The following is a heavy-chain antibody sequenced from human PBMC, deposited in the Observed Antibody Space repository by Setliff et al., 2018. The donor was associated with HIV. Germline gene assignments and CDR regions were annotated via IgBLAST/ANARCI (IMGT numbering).Heavy chain of an antibody. V-gene: IGHV4-31*03. CDR2: IYYSGST. CDR1: GASITRGGDF. J-gene: IGHJ6*03. D-gene: IGHD4-17*01. Sequence: SETLSLTCSVSGASITRGGDFWSWIRQHPGKGLEWIGYIYYSGSTYYNPSLKSRLTISVDRSKNQFSLKLSSVTAADTAAYYCARAYGDIATYYYYYYMDVWGKGTTVTVSS. CDR3: ARAYGDIATYYYYYYMDV.